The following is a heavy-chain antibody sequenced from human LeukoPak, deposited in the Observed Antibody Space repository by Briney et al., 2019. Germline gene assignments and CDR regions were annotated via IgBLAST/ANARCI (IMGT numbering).Heavy chain of an antibody. V-gene: IGHV3-23*01. CDR2: ISGSGGST. J-gene: IGHJ3*02. CDR1: GFTFSSYA. Sequence: GGSLRLSCAASGFTFSSYAMNWVHQTPGKGLEWVSAISGSGGSTYYADSVKGRFTIFRDNSKNTLYLQMNSLRAEDTAVYYCAKVELGIKVGAFDIWGQGTMVTVSS. CDR3: AKVELGIKVGAFDI. D-gene: IGHD7-27*01.